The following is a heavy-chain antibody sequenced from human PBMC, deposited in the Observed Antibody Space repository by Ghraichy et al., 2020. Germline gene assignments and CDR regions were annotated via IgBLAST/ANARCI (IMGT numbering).Heavy chain of an antibody. Sequence: GGSLRLSCAASGFSFSTYWMSWVRQAPGKGLGWVANIKQDGSDKYYGDSVKGRFTISRDNAKNSLYLQMNSLRAEDTAVYYCARALAGTIGDYWGQGTLVTVSS. V-gene: IGHV3-7*01. CDR2: IKQDGSDK. J-gene: IGHJ4*02. CDR3: ARALAGTIGDY. CDR1: GFSFSTYW. D-gene: IGHD6-19*01.